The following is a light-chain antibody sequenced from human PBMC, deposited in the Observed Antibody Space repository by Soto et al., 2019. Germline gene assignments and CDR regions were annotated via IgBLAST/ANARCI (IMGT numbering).Light chain of an antibody. CDR3: QQYNSYSRT. V-gene: IGKV1-17*01. CDR1: QGIRND. CDR2: AAS. J-gene: IGKJ1*01. Sequence: DIPITQSPSSLSASLGYTVTMTVLASQGIRNDLGWYQQKPGKAPNLLIYAASSLQSGVPSRFSGSGSGTEFTLTISSLQPDDFATYYCQQYNSYSRTFGQGTKVDIK.